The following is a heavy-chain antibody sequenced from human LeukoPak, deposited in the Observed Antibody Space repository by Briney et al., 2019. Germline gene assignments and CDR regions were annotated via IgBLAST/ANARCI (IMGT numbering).Heavy chain of an antibody. CDR3: ARGLRLGELLFHVPINWFDP. CDR2: IYTSGNN. Sequence: SETLSLTCPASGGSISSYYWSWIRQPAGKGLDWIVRIYTSGNNNYNPSLKSRVTISVDTSKNQFSLKLSSVTAAATAVYYCARGLRLGELLFHVPINWFDPWGQGTLVTVSS. V-gene: IGHV4-4*07. D-gene: IGHD3-16*02. CDR1: GGSISSYY. J-gene: IGHJ5*02.